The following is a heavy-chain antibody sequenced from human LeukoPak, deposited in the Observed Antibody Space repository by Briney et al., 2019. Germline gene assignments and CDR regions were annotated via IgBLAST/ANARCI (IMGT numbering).Heavy chain of an antibody. CDR2: INHSGST. CDR3: ARHEVNMKVSY. CDR1: GGSFSGYY. J-gene: IGHJ4*02. Sequence: PSETLSLTCAVYGGSFSGYYWSWIRQPPGKGLEWIGEINHSGSTNYNPSLKSRVTISVDTSKNQFSLKLSSVTAADTAVYYCARHEVNMKVSYWGQGTLVTVSS. D-gene: IGHD3-22*01. V-gene: IGHV4-34*01.